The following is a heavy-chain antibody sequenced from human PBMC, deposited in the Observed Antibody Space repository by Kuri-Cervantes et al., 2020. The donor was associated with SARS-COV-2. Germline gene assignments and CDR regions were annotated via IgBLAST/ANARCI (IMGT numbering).Heavy chain of an antibody. CDR2: ISYDGSNK. D-gene: IGHD3-10*01. CDR1: GFIFDTYA. CDR3: ARYYRDAFDI. V-gene: IGHV3-30-3*01. J-gene: IGHJ3*02. Sequence: GGFLRLSCAASGFIFDTYAMSWVRQAPGKGLEWVAVISYDGSNKYYADSVKGRFTISRDNSKNTLYLQMNSLRAEDTAVYYCARYYRDAFDIWGQGTMVTVSS.